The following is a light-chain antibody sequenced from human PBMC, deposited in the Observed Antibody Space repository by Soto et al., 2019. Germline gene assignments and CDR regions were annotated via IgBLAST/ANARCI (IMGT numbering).Light chain of an antibody. Sequence: EILMTQSPASLSVSPGENATLSCRASQSVSTNLVWYQQKLGQSPRLLIYDASTRPTGIPARFGGMGSGTQFTLTITSPQSEDSAVYYCQQYHKWPPLTFGGGTKVEI. CDR1: QSVSTN. CDR2: DAS. V-gene: IGKV3-15*01. J-gene: IGKJ4*01. CDR3: QQYHKWPPLT.